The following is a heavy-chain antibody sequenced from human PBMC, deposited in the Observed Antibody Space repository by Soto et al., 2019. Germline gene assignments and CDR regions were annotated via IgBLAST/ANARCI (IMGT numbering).Heavy chain of an antibody. J-gene: IGHJ3*02. V-gene: IGHV3-9*01. D-gene: IGHD6-19*01. CDR1: GFTFDDYA. CDR2: ISWNSGSI. Sequence: GGSLRLSCAASGFTFDDYAMHWVRQAPGKGLEWVSGISWNSGSIGYADSVKGRFTISRDNAKNSLYLQMNSLRAEDTALYYCAIGKQWLVLFDAFDIRGQRTMVTVSS. CDR3: AIGKQWLVLFDAFDI.